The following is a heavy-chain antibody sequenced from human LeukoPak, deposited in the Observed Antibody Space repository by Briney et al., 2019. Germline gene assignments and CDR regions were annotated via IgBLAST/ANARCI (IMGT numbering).Heavy chain of an antibody. J-gene: IGHJ4*02. CDR3: ARDTFQPGLIDS. V-gene: IGHV3-21*05. D-gene: IGHD2-2*01. CDR1: GFTFSRYA. Sequence: PGGSLRLSSAASGFTFSRYAMNWVRQAPGKGLEWVSYINTDSSDIHYADSVKGRFTISRDNARNTLYLQLRSLRAEDSAVYYCARDTFQPGLIDSWGQGTLVTVSS. CDR2: INTDSSDI.